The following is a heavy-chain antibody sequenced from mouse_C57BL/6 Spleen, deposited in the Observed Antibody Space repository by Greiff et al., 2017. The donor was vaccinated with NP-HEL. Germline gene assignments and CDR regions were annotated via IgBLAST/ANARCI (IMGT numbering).Heavy chain of an antibody. Sequence: VQLQQPGAELVKPGASVKLSCKASGYTFTSYWMHWVKQRPGQGLEWIGMIHPNSGSTNYNEKFKSKATLTVDKSSSTAYMQLSSLTSEDSAVYYCARSAYYSNSWAMDYWGQGTSVTVSS. CDR1: GYTFTSYW. J-gene: IGHJ4*01. CDR3: ARSAYYSNSWAMDY. V-gene: IGHV1-64*01. CDR2: IHPNSGST. D-gene: IGHD2-5*01.